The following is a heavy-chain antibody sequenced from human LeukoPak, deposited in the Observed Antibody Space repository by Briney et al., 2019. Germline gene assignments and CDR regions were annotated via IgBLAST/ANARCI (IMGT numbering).Heavy chain of an antibody. D-gene: IGHD3-22*01. J-gene: IGHJ4*02. CDR3: ARGWDYNNSGYYYRE. CDR2: IIPIFGTA. CDR1: GGTFSSYA. Sequence: SVKVSCKASGGTFSSYAINWVRRAPGQGLEWMGGIIPIFGTANYAQKFQGRVTITTDESTSTAYMELTSLRSEDTAVCYCARGWDYNNSGYYYREWGQGTLVTVSS. V-gene: IGHV1-69*05.